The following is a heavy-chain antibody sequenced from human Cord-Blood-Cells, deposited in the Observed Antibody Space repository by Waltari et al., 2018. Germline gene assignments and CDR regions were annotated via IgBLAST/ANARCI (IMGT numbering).Heavy chain of an antibody. V-gene: IGHV4-59*01. CDR1: GGSLRSSY. CDR2: IYYSGST. CDR3: ARVGYSSSWDAFDI. D-gene: IGHD6-13*01. Sequence: QVQLQESGPGLVKPSATLSLTCTVSGGSLRSSYWSWNRQPPGKGLEWIGYIYYSGSTNYNPSLKSRVTISVDTSKNQFSLKLSSVTAADTAVYYCARVGYSSSWDAFDIWGQGTMVTVSS. J-gene: IGHJ3*02.